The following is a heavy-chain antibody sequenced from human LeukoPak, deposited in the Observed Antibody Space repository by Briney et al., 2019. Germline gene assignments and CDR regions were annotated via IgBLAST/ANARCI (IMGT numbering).Heavy chain of an antibody. CDR2: IYYSGST. V-gene: IGHV4-30-4*01. D-gene: IGHD5-18*01. CDR3: ARSSGIQLWLTDY. CDR1: GGSISSGDYY. Sequence: SETLSLTCTVSGGSISSGDYYWSWIRQPPGKGLEWIGYIYYSGSTYYNPSLKSRVTISVDTSKNQFSLKLSSVTAADTAVYYCARSSGIQLWLTDYWGQGTLVTVS. J-gene: IGHJ4*02.